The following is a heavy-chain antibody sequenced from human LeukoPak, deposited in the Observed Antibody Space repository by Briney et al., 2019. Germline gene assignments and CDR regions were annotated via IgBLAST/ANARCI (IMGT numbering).Heavy chain of an antibody. CDR3: ARGTAPIAVAGTTEDY. J-gene: IGHJ4*02. CDR2: IYTSGST. Sequence: KPSETLSLTCTVSGGSISSGSYYWSWIRQPAGKGLEWIGRIYTSGSTNYNPSLKSRVTISVDTSKNQFSLKLSSVTAADTAVYYCARGTAPIAVAGTTEDYWGQGTLVTVSS. V-gene: IGHV4-61*02. D-gene: IGHD6-19*01. CDR1: GGSISSGSYY.